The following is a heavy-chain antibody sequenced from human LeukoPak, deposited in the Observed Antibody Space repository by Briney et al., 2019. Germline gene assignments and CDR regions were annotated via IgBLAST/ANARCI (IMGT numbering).Heavy chain of an antibody. V-gene: IGHV4-38-2*02. D-gene: IGHD3-9*01. CDR3: ARHEGYDFLTGYSYFFDY. CDR1: GYSISSGYF. CDR2: IYYTGST. J-gene: IGHJ4*02. Sequence: PSETLSLTCTVSGYSISSGYFWGWIRQPPGKGLEWIGYIYYTGSTNYSPSLKSRVTISVDTSRNQFSLKLSSVTAADTAVYYCARHEGYDFLTGYSYFFDYWGQGILVTVPS.